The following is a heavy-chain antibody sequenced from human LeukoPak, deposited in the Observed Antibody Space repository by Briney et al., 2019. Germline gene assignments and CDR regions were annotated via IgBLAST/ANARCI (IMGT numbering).Heavy chain of an antibody. CDR3: AKERGYYDNSGYLI. CDR1: GFIFSSYG. V-gene: IGHV3-30*02. CDR2: IGTDGGDE. Sequence: GGSLRDSCVASGFIFSSYGMHWVRQTPGKGVEWVTFIGTDGGDEHYADYVRGPFAISRDNSRNTLYLQMNSLRPDDTAVYDCAKERGYYDNSGYLIWGQGTLVTVPS. J-gene: IGHJ4*02. D-gene: IGHD3-22*01.